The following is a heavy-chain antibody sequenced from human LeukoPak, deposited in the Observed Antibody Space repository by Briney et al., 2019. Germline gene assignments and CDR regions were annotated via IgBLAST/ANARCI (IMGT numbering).Heavy chain of an antibody. Sequence: GGSLRLSCAASGFTFSRYWMHWLRQAPGKGLVWVSRINSDGSTTSYADSVKGRFTISRDNAKNTLYLQMNSLRAEDTAVYYCARVGTTSNFYYYYGMDVWGQGTTVTVSS. D-gene: IGHD2/OR15-2a*01. V-gene: IGHV3-74*01. CDR1: GFTFSRYW. J-gene: IGHJ6*02. CDR2: INSDGSTT. CDR3: ARVGTTSNFYYYYGMDV.